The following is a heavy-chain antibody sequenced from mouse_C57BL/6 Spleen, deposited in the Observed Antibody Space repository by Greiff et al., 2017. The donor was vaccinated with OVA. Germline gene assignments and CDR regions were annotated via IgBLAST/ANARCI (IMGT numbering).Heavy chain of an antibody. V-gene: IGHV1-53*01. CDR3: ARGNYGSSPYFDY. CDR1: GYTFTSYW. Sequence: VQLQQPGTELVKPGASVKLSCKASGYTFTSYWMHWVKQRPGQGLEWIGNINPSNGGTNYNEKFKSKATLTVDKSSSTAYMQLSSLTSEDSAVYYCARGNYGSSPYFDYWGQGTTLTVSS. D-gene: IGHD1-1*01. J-gene: IGHJ2*01. CDR2: INPSNGGT.